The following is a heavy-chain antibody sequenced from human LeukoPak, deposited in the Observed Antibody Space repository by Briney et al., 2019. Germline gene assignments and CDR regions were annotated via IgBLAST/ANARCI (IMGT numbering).Heavy chain of an antibody. Sequence: GGSLRLSCAASGFTVSTNYMSWVRQAPGKGLEWASTIYSGGSKHYADSVLGRFTISRDNSKNTLYLQMNSLRAEDTAVFYCVRGGTYYDDMYYFDYWGQGTLVTVSS. J-gene: IGHJ4*02. CDR3: VRGGTYYDDMYYFDY. CDR1: GFTVSTNY. D-gene: IGHD3-3*01. V-gene: IGHV3-66*01. CDR2: IYSGGSK.